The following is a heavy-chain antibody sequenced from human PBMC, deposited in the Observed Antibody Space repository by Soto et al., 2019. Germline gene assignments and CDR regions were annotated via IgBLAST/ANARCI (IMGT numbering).Heavy chain of an antibody. CDR2: IYYSGST. D-gene: IGHD1-26*01. Sequence: PSETLSLTCTVSGGSISSGDYYWSWIRQPPGKGLEWIGYIYYSGSTYYNPSLKSRVTISVDTSKNQFSLKLSSVTAADTAVYFCARLSGSYNDRYFANWGQGTLVTVSS. J-gene: IGHJ4*02. CDR3: ARLSGSYNDRYFAN. CDR1: GGSISSGDYY. V-gene: IGHV4-30-4*01.